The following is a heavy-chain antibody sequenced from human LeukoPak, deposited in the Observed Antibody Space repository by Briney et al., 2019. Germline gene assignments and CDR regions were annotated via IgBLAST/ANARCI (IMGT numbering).Heavy chain of an antibody. CDR1: GGSISSYY. V-gene: IGHV4-59*01. CDR2: IYYSGST. J-gene: IGHJ4*02. CDR3: ARGPSWMYSSSWYEDY. D-gene: IGHD6-13*01. Sequence: SETLSLTCTVSGGSISSYYWSWIRQPPGKGLEWIGYIYYSGSTNYNPSLKSRVTISVDTSKNQFSLKLSSVTAADTAVYYCARGPSWMYSSSWYEDYWGQGTLVTVSS.